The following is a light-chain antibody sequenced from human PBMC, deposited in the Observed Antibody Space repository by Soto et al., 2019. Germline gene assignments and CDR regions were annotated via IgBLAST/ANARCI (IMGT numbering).Light chain of an antibody. CDR2: DVS. Sequence: QSVLTQPVSVSGSPGQSITISCTGTSSDVGGYNYVSWYQQHPGKAPKLMIYDVSNRPSGVSNRFSGSKSGNTASLTISGLQAEHEADYYCSSYTSSTTLEVFGTGTKVTVL. CDR1: SSDVGGYNY. V-gene: IGLV2-14*01. J-gene: IGLJ1*01. CDR3: SSYTSSTTLEV.